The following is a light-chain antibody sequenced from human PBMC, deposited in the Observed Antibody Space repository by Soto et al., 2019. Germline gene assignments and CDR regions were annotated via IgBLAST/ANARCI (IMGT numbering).Light chain of an antibody. J-gene: IGKJ1*01. V-gene: IGKV1-8*01. Sequence: AIRMTQSPSSFSASTGDRVTITCRASQGISSYLAWYQQKPGKAPKLLIYAASTLQSGVPSRFSGSGSGTDFTLTISCLQSEDFATYYCQQYYSYPTFGQGTNVEIK. CDR3: QQYYSYPT. CDR1: QGISSY. CDR2: AAS.